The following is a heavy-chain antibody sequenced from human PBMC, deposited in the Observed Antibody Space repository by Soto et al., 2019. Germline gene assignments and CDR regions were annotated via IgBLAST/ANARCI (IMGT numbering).Heavy chain of an antibody. V-gene: IGHV1-69*13. CDR1: GGTFSSYA. CDR3: ASVETQRYYYGMDV. Sequence: SVKVSCKASGGTFSSYASSWVRQAPGQGLEWMGGIIPIFGTADYAQKFQGRVTITADESTSTAYMELSSLRSEDTAVYYCASVETQRYYYGMDVWGQGTTVTVSS. D-gene: IGHD2-15*01. CDR2: IIPIFGTA. J-gene: IGHJ6*02.